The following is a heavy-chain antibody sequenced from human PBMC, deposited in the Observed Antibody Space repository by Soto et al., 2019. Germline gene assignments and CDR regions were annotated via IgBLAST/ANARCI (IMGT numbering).Heavy chain of an antibody. J-gene: IGHJ4*02. V-gene: IGHV4-30-2*01. CDR2: ISHSGNT. CDR3: ARVGPYNCFDRSDDNPYAFDS. Sequence: QLQLQESGSGLVKPSETLSLTCAVSGGSITSGRNSWTWIRQPPGKGLEWIGSISHSGNTDSRSSTKSRITISLDSSNHQFSLNLSSATAADTAVYSCARVGPYNCFDRSDDNPYAFDSWGQGTLVTGSS. D-gene: IGHD3-22*01. CDR1: GGSITSGRNS.